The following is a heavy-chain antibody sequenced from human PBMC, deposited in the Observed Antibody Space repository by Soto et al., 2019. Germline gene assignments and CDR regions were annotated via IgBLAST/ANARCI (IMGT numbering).Heavy chain of an antibody. CDR2: IKEDGSEK. V-gene: IGHV3-7*05. CDR1: GFTFSTYW. CDR3: AKDIRRSGPNDAFDI. J-gene: IGHJ3*02. Sequence: PGGSLRLSCAASGFTFSTYWMSWVRQAPGKGLEWVANIKEDGSEKYYADSVKGRFTISRDNAKNSLYLQMNSLRAEDTALYYCAKDIRRSGPNDAFDIWGQGTMVTVSS. D-gene: IGHD2-2*02.